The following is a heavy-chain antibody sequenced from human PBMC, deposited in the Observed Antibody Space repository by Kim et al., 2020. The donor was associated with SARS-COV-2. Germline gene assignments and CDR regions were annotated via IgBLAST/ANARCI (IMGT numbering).Heavy chain of an antibody. CDR3: AREGDVEMATIQGYFDY. CDR2: IIPIFGTA. V-gene: IGHV1-69*13. D-gene: IGHD5-12*01. CDR1: GGTFSSYA. Sequence: SVKVSCKASGGTFSSYAISWVRQAPGQGLEWMGGIIPIFGTANYAQKFQGRVTITADESTSTAYMELSSLRSEDTAVYYCAREGDVEMATIQGYFDYWGQGTLVTVSS. J-gene: IGHJ4*02.